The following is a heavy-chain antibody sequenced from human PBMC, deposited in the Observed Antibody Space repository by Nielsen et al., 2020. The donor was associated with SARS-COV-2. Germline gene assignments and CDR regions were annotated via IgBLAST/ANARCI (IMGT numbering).Heavy chain of an antibody. V-gene: IGHV1-3*03. D-gene: IGHD3-3*01. J-gene: IGHJ6*02. CDR1: GYSFTTYA. Sequence: ASVKVSCKASGYSFTTYAIHWARQAPGQRLEWMGWINADNGNTRYSQEFQGRVTMTRDTSTSTVYMELSSLRSEDTAVYYCATTIRFLEWLSGGYGMDVWGQGTTVTVSS. CDR3: ATTIRFLEWLSGGYGMDV. CDR2: INADNGNT.